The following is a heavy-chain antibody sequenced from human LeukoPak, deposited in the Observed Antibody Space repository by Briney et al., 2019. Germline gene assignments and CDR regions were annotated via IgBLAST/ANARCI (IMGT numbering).Heavy chain of an antibody. Sequence: ASVKVSCKASGGTFSSYAISWVRHAPGQGLEWMGRIIPILGIANYAQKFQGRVTITADKSTSTAYMELSSLRSEDTAVYYCARALEMATIRNWFDPWGQGTLVTVSS. J-gene: IGHJ5*02. CDR2: IIPILGIA. D-gene: IGHD5-24*01. CDR1: GGTFSSYA. V-gene: IGHV1-69*04. CDR3: ARALEMATIRNWFDP.